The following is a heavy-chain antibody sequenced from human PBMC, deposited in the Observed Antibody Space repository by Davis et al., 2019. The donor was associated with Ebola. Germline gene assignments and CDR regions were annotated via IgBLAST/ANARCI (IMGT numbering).Heavy chain of an antibody. J-gene: IGHJ5*02. CDR2: IYYSGST. CDR1: GGSISSSSYY. V-gene: IGHV4-39*01. D-gene: IGHD4-17*01. Sequence: MPSETLSLTCTVSGGSISSSSYYWGWIRQPPGKGLEWIGSIYYSGSTYYNPSLKSRVTISVDTSKNQFSLKLSSVTAADTAVYYCARRHYGDDNWFDPWGQGTLVTVSS. CDR3: ARRHYGDDNWFDP.